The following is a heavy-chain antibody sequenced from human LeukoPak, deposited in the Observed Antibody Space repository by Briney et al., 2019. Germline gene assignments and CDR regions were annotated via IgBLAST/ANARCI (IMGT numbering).Heavy chain of an antibody. Sequence: PGGSRRLSVAASGFPFSDYYISWTRQAPGKGLEGVSYIISGGSTIYYADSVKGRFTISRDNAKNSLYLQMNSLRAGDTAVYYCARDLRLAAAGYYYYMDVWGKGTTVTVSS. D-gene: IGHD6-13*01. J-gene: IGHJ6*03. V-gene: IGHV3-11*01. CDR1: GFPFSDYY. CDR2: IISGGSTI. CDR3: ARDLRLAAAGYYYYMDV.